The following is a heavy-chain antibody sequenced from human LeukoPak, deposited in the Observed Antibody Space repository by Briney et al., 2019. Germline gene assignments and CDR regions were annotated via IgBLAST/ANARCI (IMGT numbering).Heavy chain of an antibody. CDR3: ASDETTPLPGAY. D-gene: IGHD4-17*01. CDR2: INHSGST. CDR1: GGSFSGYY. V-gene: IGHV4-34*01. Sequence: SETLSLTCAVYGGSFSGYYWNWIRQPPGKGLDWIGEINHSGSTHYNPSLKSRVTISVDTSKNQFSMKLSSVTAADTAVYYCASDETTPLPGAYWGQGTLVTVSS. J-gene: IGHJ4*02.